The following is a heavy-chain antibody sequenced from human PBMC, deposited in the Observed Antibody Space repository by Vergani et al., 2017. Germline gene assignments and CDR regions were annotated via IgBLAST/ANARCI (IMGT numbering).Heavy chain of an antibody. D-gene: IGHD2-21*02. CDR3: ARVFGGDAPIXFDY. V-gene: IGHV3-53*01. CDR1: GFTVSSNY. J-gene: IGHJ4*02. CDR2: IYSGGTT. Sequence: VQLVESGGGLIQPGGSLRLSCAASGFTVSSNYMSWVRQAPGKGLEWVSVIYSGGTTYYADSVKGRFTISRDNSKNTLYLQMNSLRAEDTAVYYCARVFGGDAPIXFDYWGQGTLVTVSS.